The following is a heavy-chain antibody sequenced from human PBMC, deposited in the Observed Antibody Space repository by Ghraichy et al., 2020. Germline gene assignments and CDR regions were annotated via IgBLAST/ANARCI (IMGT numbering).Heavy chain of an antibody. CDR1: GGSVNSGSYY. J-gene: IGHJ4*02. CDR3: AKEYSY. Sequence: SETLSLTCTVSGGSVNSGSYYWTWIRQPPGKGLEWIGLIYNSGSTNYNPSLKSRVTISVDTSKNQFSLKLSSVTAADTAVYYCAKEYSYWGQGTLVTVSS. CDR2: IYNSGST. V-gene: IGHV4-61*01. D-gene: IGHD2-15*01.